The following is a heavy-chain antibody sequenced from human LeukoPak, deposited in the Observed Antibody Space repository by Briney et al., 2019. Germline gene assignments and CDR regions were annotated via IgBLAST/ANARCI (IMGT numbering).Heavy chain of an antibody. D-gene: IGHD6-13*01. Sequence: GGSLRLSCAASGFTVSSNCMSWVRQAPGKGLEWVSVIYSGGSTYYADSVKGRFTISRDNSKNTLYLQMNSLRAEDTAVYYCARRAVSAAGPFDYWGQGTLVTVSS. CDR3: ARRAVSAAGPFDY. CDR1: GFTVSSNC. V-gene: IGHV3-66*04. CDR2: IYSGGST. J-gene: IGHJ4*02.